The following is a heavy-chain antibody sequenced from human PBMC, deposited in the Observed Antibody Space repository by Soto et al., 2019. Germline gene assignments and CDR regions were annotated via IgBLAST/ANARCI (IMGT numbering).Heavy chain of an antibody. CDR2: IYHRRLT. D-gene: IGHD2-15*01. CDR1: GGSLSRNTC. Sequence: QGHLQESCPGLVKPSGTLSLTCAVSGGSLSRNTCWICVLQPPGKGLGWIGDIYHRRLTNYNPSLTSRVTMSVDTSKNQFSLRLTSVTAEAMAVYYRAKNPGQSATPGWEYYWCPVTLVTVA. CDR3: AKNPGQSATPGWEYY. J-gene: IGHJ4*02. V-gene: IGHV4-4*02.